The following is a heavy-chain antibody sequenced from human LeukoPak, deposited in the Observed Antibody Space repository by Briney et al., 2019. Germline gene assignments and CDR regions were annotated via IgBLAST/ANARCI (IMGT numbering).Heavy chain of an antibody. Sequence: SETLSLTCTVSGGSISSSSYYWGWIRQPPGKGLEWIGSIYYSGSTYYNPSLKRRVTISVDTSKNQFSLKLSSVTAADTAVYYCASPLTYKVEYSSSLGAFDIWGQGTMVTVSS. CDR1: GGSISSSSYY. CDR3: ASPLTYKVEYSSSLGAFDI. CDR2: IYYSGST. J-gene: IGHJ3*02. D-gene: IGHD6-6*01. V-gene: IGHV4-39*01.